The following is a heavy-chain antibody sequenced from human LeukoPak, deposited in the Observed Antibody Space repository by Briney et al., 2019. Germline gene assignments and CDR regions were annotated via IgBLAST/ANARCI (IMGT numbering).Heavy chain of an antibody. D-gene: IGHD6-13*01. Sequence: SETLSLTCAVYGGPLRGDSWSWIRQPPRKGLEWIGEINHSASTNYIPSLKSRVTISVDTSKNQFSLNLTSLTAADTAVYYCRTEGLAATGTQWHAVDIWGQGAMVTVSS. CDR2: INHSAST. CDR3: RTEGLAATGTQWHAVDI. J-gene: IGHJ3*02. V-gene: IGHV4-34*01. CDR1: GGPLRGDS.